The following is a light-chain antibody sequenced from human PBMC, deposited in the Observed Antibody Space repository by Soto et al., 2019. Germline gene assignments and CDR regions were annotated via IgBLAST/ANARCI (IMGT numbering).Light chain of an antibody. CDR3: HQYNSYFHT. J-gene: IGKJ1*01. CDR1: QNINNW. Sequence: TPSPSTLSASVAHRVTITCRASQNINNWLAWYQQKAGKAPKLLSYDGSSVESGVPSRFSGSGSGTDFTLTISSLQPDDFAIYYCHQYNSYFHTFGQGTKVDIK. V-gene: IGKV1-5*01. CDR2: DGS.